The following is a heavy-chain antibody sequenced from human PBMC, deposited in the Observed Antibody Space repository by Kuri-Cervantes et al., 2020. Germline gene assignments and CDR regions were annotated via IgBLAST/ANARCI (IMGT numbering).Heavy chain of an antibody. D-gene: IGHD1-26*01. V-gene: IGHV4-59*01. CDR1: GGSISSYY. Sequence: SETLSLTCTVSGGSISSYYWSWIRQPPGKGLEWIGYIYYSGSTNYNPSLKSRVTISVDTSKNQFSLKLSSVTAAGTAVYYCARLRKRGKGSRIYYYYMDVWGKGTTVTVSS. CDR3: ARLRKRGKGSRIYYYYMDV. CDR2: IYYSGST. J-gene: IGHJ6*03.